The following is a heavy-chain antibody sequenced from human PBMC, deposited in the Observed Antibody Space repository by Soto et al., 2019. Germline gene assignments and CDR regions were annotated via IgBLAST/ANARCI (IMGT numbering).Heavy chain of an antibody. D-gene: IGHD2-15*01. CDR3: ARDAPYCSSGGCYNNWFDP. J-gene: IGHJ5*02. CDR1: GGSISSYY. CDR2: IYYSGST. Sequence: PSETLSLTCTVSGGSISSYYWSWIRQPPGKGLEWIGYIYYSGSTNYNPSLKGRVTISVDTSKNQLSLKLNSVTAADTAVYYCARDAPYCSSGGCYNNWFDPWGQGTLVTVSS. V-gene: IGHV4-59*01.